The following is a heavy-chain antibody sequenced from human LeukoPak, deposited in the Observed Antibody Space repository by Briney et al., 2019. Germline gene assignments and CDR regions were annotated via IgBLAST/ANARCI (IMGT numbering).Heavy chain of an antibody. CDR1: GFTFSSYG. D-gene: IGHD1-26*01. CDR3: ATLGATLDY. V-gene: IGHV3-33*01. Sequence: PGRSLRLSCAASGFTFSSYGMHWVRQAPGEGLEWVAVIWYDGSNKYYADSVKGRFTISRDNSKNTLYLQMNSLRAEDTAVYYCATLGATLDYWGQGTLVTVSS. J-gene: IGHJ4*02. CDR2: IWYDGSNK.